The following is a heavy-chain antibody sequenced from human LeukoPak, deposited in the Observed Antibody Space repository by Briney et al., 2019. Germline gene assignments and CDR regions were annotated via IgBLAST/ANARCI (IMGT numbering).Heavy chain of an antibody. Sequence: PGGSLRLSCAASGFTFDDYGMSWVRQAPGKGLGWVSGINWNGGNTGYSDSVKGRFTISRDNAKNSLYLQMDSLRAEDTALYYCGRDLSGWYGPDYWGQGTLVTVSS. CDR3: GRDLSGWYGPDY. CDR1: GFTFDDYG. J-gene: IGHJ4*02. CDR2: INWNGGNT. D-gene: IGHD6-19*01. V-gene: IGHV3-20*04.